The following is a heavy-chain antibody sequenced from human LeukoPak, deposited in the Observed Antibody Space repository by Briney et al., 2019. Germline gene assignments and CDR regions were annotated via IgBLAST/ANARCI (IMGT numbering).Heavy chain of an antibody. V-gene: IGHV3-30-3*01. J-gene: IGHJ4*02. CDR1: GFTFSSYA. CDR3: ARDKPYSSSWFRFDY. CDR2: ISYDGSNK. Sequence: GGSLRLSCAASGFTFSSYAMHWVRQAPGKGLEWVAVISYDGSNKYYADSVKGRFTISRDNAKNSLYLQMNSLRAEDTAVYYCARDKPYSSSWFRFDYWGQGTLVTVSS. D-gene: IGHD6-13*01.